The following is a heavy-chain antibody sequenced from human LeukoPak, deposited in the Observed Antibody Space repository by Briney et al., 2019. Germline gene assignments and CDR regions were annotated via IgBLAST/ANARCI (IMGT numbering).Heavy chain of an antibody. V-gene: IGHV4-34*01. CDR1: GGSFSGYY. D-gene: IGHD2-2*01. CDR3: ARRGVVPAARRQFDY. J-gene: IGHJ4*02. CDR2: INHSGST. Sequence: PSETLSLTCQVYGGSFSGYYWSRIRQPPGKGLEWIGEINHSGSTNYNPSLKSRVTISVDTSKNQFSLKLSSVTAADTAVYYCARRGVVPAARRQFDYWGQGTLVTVSS.